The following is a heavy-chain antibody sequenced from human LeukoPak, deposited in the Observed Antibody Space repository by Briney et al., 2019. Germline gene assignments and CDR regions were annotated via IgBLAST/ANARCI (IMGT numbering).Heavy chain of an antibody. Sequence: PGGSLRLSCAASGFTFSSYGMHWVRQAPGKGLEWVAFIRYDGSNKYYADSVKGRFTISRDNSKNTLYLQMNSLRAEDTAVYYCAKDDRFRSSTSDYYYMDGWGQGTLVTVSS. V-gene: IGHV3-30*02. D-gene: IGHD2-2*01. CDR1: GFTFSSYG. J-gene: IGHJ4*02. CDR3: AKDDRFRSSTSDYYYMDG. CDR2: IRYDGSNK.